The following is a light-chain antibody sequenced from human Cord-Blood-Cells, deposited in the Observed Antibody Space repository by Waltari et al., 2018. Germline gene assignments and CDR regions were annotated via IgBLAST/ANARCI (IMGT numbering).Light chain of an antibody. CDR1: PSVSSSY. CDR2: GAS. J-gene: IGKJ1*01. CDR3: QQYGSSPRT. V-gene: IGKV3-20*01. Sequence: EIVLTQSPGTLPLSPGERATLSCRASPSVSSSYLAWYQQKPGQAPRLLIYGASSRATGIPDRFSGSGSGTDFTLTISRLEPEDFAVYYCQQYGSSPRTFGQGTKVEIK.